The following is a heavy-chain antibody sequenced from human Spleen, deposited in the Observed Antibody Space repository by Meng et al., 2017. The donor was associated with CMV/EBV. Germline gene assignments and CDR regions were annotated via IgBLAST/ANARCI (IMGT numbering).Heavy chain of an antibody. CDR2: IYTGGYT. CDR1: GFSVSSNY. J-gene: IGHJ6*02. Sequence: GESLKISCAASGFSVSSNYMSWVRQAPGKGLEWVSGIYTGGYTYYADSVKGRFTISRDNSTLYVQMNSLRAEDTAVYYCAKDSLGSPIFGVLISSYYGMDVWGQGTTVTVSS. V-gene: IGHV3-66*02. CDR3: AKDSLGSPIFGVLISSYYGMDV. D-gene: IGHD3-3*01.